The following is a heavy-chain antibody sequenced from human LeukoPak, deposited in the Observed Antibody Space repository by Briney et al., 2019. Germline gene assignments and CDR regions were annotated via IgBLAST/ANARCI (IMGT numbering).Heavy chain of an antibody. V-gene: IGHV1-18*01. CDR1: GYIFAHNG. J-gene: IGHJ4*02. CDR3: ARSPAFVVVTGGSFDY. D-gene: IGHD2-21*02. CDR2: ISAYNGDT. Sequence: WASVKVSCKTSGYIFAHNGISWVRQAPGQGPEWMGWISAYNGDTNYAQNFQGRVTMTRDTSTSTVYMELRSLRSDDTAVYYCARSPAFVVVTGGSFDYWGQGTLVTVSS.